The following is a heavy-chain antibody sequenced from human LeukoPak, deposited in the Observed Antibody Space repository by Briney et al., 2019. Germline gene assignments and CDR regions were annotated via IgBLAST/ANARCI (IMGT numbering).Heavy chain of an antibody. V-gene: IGHV3-23*01. CDR1: GFTFSSYA. J-gene: IGHJ4*02. Sequence: GVSLRLSCAASGFTFSSYAMSWVSQAPGKGLEWVSAISGSGGSTYYADSVKGRFTISRDNSKNTLYLQMNSLRAEDTAVHYCAKSPLGREWELPGGFDYWGQGTLVTVSS. CDR2: ISGSGGST. CDR3: AKSPLGREWELPGGFDY. D-gene: IGHD1-26*01.